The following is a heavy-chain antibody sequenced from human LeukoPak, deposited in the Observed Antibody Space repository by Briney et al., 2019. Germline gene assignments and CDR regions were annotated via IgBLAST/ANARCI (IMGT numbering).Heavy chain of an antibody. CDR3: AREGYSSSWGHFDY. CDR1: GFTVSSNY. CDR2: IHSGGST. J-gene: IGHJ4*02. D-gene: IGHD6-13*01. Sequence: GGSLRLSCAASGFTVSSNYMSWVRQAPGKGPEWVSAIHSGGSTYYADSVKGRFTISRDNSKNMVYLQMNSLRAEDTAVYYCAREGYSSSWGHFDYWGQGTPVTVSS. V-gene: IGHV3-53*01.